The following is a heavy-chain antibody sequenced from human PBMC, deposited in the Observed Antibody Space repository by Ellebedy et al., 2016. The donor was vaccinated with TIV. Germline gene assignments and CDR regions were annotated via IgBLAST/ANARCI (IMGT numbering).Heavy chain of an antibody. CDR1: GYNFIDYY. Sequence: AASVKVSCKASGYNFIDYYIHWVRQAPGQGLEWMGWINPNSGGTKYAQKFQGRVTVTRDTSITTAYMELSRLISDDTAVYYCARVGSSWYRWFDPWGQGTLVTVSS. CDR2: INPNSGGT. J-gene: IGHJ5*02. CDR3: ARVGSSWYRWFDP. D-gene: IGHD6-13*01. V-gene: IGHV1-2*02.